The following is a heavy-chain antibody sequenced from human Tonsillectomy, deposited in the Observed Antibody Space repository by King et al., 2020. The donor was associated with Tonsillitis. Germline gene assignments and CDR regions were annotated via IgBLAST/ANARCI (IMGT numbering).Heavy chain of an antibody. CDR1: GFTFSNAW. CDR2: IKSKTDGGTT. J-gene: IGHJ3*02. CDR3: TSRISYDSSSYAPLGAFDI. D-gene: IGHD3-22*01. V-gene: IGHV3-15*01. Sequence: VQLVESGGGFVKPGGSLRLSCAASGFTFSNAWMSWVRQAPGKGLEWVGRIKSKTDGGTTDYAAPVKGRFTISRDDSKNTLYLQMNSLKTEDTDVYYCTSRISYDSSSYAPLGAFDIWGQGTMVTVSS.